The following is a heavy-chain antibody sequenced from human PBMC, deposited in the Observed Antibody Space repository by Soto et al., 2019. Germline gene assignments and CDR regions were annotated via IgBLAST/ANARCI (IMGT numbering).Heavy chain of an antibody. V-gene: IGHV4-30-4*01. D-gene: IGHD4-17*01. CDR2: IYYSGST. CDR1: GGSISSGDYY. CDR3: ARVRTYGDYKGHFDY. J-gene: IGHJ4*02. Sequence: SETLSLTCTVSGGSISSGDYYWSWIRQPPGKGLEWTGYIYYSGSTYYNPSLKSRVTISVDTSKNQFSLKLSSVTAADTAVYYCARVRTYGDYKGHFDYWGQGTLVTVSS.